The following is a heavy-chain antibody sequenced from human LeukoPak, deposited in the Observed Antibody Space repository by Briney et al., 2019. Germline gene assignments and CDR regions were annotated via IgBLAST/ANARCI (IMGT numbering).Heavy chain of an antibody. CDR1: GDSVSSNNAA. D-gene: IGHD6-6*01. Sequence: PSQTLSLSCAISGDSVSSNNAAWNWIRQSPSRGLEWLGRTYYRSKWYNDYAVSVKSRITINPDTSKNQFSLQLNSVTPEDTAVYYCARDQGGYSSSPGEFDYWGQGTLVTVSS. CDR2: TYYRSKWYN. V-gene: IGHV6-1*01. J-gene: IGHJ4*02. CDR3: ARDQGGYSSSPGEFDY.